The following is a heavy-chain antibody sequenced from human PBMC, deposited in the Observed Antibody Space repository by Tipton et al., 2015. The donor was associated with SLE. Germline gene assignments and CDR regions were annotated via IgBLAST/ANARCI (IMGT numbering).Heavy chain of an antibody. CDR3: AGVTAVAGSFDY. CDR1: GGSISSYY. J-gene: IGHJ4*02. V-gene: IGHV4-4*07. Sequence: TLSLTCTVSGGSISSYYWSWIRQPAGKGLEWIGRIYTSGRTNYNPSLKSRVTMSVDTSKNQLSLKLSTVTAADTAVYYCAGVTAVAGSFDYWGQGTLVNVSS. D-gene: IGHD6-19*01. CDR2: IYTSGRT.